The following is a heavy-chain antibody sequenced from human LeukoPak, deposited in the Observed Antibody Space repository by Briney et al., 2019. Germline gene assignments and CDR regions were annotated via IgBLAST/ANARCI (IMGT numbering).Heavy chain of an antibody. CDR2: ISYDGSNK. J-gene: IGHJ4*02. CDR3: AKDLIAAAG. D-gene: IGHD6-13*01. Sequence: GGSLRLSCAASGFTFSSYGMHWVRQAPGKGLEWVAVISYDGSNKYYADSVKGRFTISRDNSKNTLYLQMNSLRAEDTAVYYCAKDLIAAAGRGQGTLVTVSS. V-gene: IGHV3-30*18. CDR1: GFTFSSYG.